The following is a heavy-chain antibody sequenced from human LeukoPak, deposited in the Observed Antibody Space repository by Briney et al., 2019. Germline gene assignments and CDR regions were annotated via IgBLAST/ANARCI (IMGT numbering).Heavy chain of an antibody. CDR2: IYSTGST. D-gene: IGHD1-26*01. CDR3: ARTKSQSGSYRYYFDY. J-gene: IGHJ4*02. V-gene: IGHV4-61*08. CDR1: GGSFGSGGHF. Sequence: PSETLSLTCAVSGGSFGSGGHFWSWIRQPPGKGLEWIGYIYSTGSTNYNPSLKSRITMSVDTSKNQFSLKLSSVIAADTAVYYCARTKSQSGSYRYYFDYWGQGTLVTVSS.